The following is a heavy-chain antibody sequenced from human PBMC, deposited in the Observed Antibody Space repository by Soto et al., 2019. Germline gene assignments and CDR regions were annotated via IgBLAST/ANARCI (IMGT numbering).Heavy chain of an antibody. CDR3: ARDLVPAAWVDNWFDP. CDR2: ISSSSSTI. J-gene: IGHJ5*02. CDR1: GFTFSSYS. D-gene: IGHD2-2*01. Sequence: EVQLVESGGGLVQPGGSLRLSCAASGFTFSSYSMNWVRQAPGKGLEWVSYISSSSSTIYYADSVKGRFTISRDNAKNSLYLQMNSLRAEDTAVYYCARDLVPAAWVDNWFDPWGQGTLVTVSS. V-gene: IGHV3-48*01.